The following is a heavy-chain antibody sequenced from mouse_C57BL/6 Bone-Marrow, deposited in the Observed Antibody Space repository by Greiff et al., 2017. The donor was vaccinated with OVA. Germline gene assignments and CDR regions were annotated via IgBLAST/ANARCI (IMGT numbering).Heavy chain of an antibody. CDR2: IYPGSGST. CDR3: AREDSSGYYAMDY. J-gene: IGHJ4*01. D-gene: IGHD3-2*02. V-gene: IGHV1-55*01. Sequence: VQLQQPGAELVKPGASVKMSCKASGYTFTSYWITWVKQRPGQGLEWIGDIYPGSGSTNYNEKFKGKATLTVDTSSSTAYMQLSSLTSEDSAVYYCAREDSSGYYAMDYWGQGTSVTVSS. CDR1: GYTFTSYW.